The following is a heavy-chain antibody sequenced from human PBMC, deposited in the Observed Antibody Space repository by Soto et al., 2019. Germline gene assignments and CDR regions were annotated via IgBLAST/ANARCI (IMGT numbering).Heavy chain of an antibody. J-gene: IGHJ4*02. CDR2: IYSGGST. CDR1: GFTVSSNY. D-gene: IGHD4-17*01. Sequence: EVQLVESGGGLIQPGGSLRLSCAASGFTVSSNYMSWVSQAPGKGLEWVSIIYSGGSTYYADSVEGLFTISRDNSKNTLYLQMNSLRAEYMAECYCARVADYVPKDWGQGTLVTVSS. CDR3: ARVADYVPKD. V-gene: IGHV3-53*01.